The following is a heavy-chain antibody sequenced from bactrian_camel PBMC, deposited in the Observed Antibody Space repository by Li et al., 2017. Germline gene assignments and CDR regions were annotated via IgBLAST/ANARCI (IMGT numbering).Heavy chain of an antibody. V-gene: IGHV3S2*01. J-gene: IGHJ4*01. CDR2: IYGGDIST. D-gene: IGHD6*01. CDR3: TRDGSTWLRAEYPD. Sequence: VQLVESGGGLVQPGGSLSLSCAASGFAFTTSSVAMSWVRQAPGKGLEWVSSIYGGDISTYYADSVKGRFTISRDNAKNTVYLQMNSLKSEDTALYYCTRDGSTWLRAEYPDWGQGTRSPS. CDR1: GFAFTTSSVA.